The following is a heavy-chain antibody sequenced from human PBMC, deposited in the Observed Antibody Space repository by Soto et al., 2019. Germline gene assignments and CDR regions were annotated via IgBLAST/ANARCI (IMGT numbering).Heavy chain of an antibody. D-gene: IGHD5-18*01. CDR3: ARCRGYSYGNYYYYYGMDV. CDR1: GGYISSYY. J-gene: IGHJ6*02. Sequence: PSDTLSLTCTVSGGYISSYYWSWIRQPPGKGLEWIGYIYYSGSTNYNPSLKSRVTISVDTSRNQFSLKLSSVTAADTAVYYCARCRGYSYGNYYYYYGMDVWGQGTTVTVSS. CDR2: IYYSGST. V-gene: IGHV4-59*07.